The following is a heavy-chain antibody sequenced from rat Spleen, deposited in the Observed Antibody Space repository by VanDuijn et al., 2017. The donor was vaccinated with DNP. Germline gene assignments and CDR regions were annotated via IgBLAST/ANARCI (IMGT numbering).Heavy chain of an antibody. D-gene: IGHD1-6*01. CDR3: ARYSLIKRMWDY. CDR2: ISYSGRT. Sequence: EVQLRESGPGLVKPSQSLSLTCSVTGYSITSHYWGWIRKFPGNKMAWIGHISYSGRTTYNPSLKSRISISRDTSKNQFFLQLNSVSTDDTATYYCARYSLIKRMWDYWGQGVTVTVSS. V-gene: IGHV3-1*01. J-gene: IGHJ2*01. CDR1: GYSITSHY.